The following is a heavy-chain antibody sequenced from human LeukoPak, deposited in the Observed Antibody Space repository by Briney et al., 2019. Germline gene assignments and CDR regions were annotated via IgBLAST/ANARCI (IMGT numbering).Heavy chain of an antibody. CDR2: ISSSSYI. D-gene: IGHD2-21*02. CDR1: GFTFSSYS. CDR3: ARDSAYCGGDCYSSRYYYYYXMXV. V-gene: IGHV3-21*01. J-gene: IGHJ6*03. Sequence: PGGSLRLSCAASGFTFSSYSMNWVRQAPGKGLEWVSSISSSSYIYYADSVKGRFTISRDNAKNSLYLQMNSLRAEDTAVYYCARDSAYCGGDCYSSRYYYYYXMXVXGKGTTXXVS.